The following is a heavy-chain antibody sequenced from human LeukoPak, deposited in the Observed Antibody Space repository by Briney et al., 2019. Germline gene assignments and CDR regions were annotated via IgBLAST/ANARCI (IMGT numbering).Heavy chain of an antibody. CDR2: VSGNGGST. J-gene: IGHJ4*02. CDR1: GFTFSSYA. D-gene: IGHD3-10*01. Sequence: GGSLRLSCAASGFTFSSYAMSWVRQVPGKGLEWVLGVSGNGGSTFYADSVKGRFTISRDNSKNTVFLQMNNLRAEDTAVYYCARDRVRSFDYWGQGTLVTVSS. V-gene: IGHV3-23*01. CDR3: ARDRVRSFDY.